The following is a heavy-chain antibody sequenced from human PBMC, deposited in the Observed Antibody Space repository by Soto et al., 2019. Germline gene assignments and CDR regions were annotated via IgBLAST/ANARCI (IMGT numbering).Heavy chain of an antibody. J-gene: IGHJ3*02. CDR2: IYPGDSDT. CDR1: GYSFTTYW. D-gene: IGHD6-13*01. V-gene: IGHV5-51*01. Sequence: SLKISCKGSGYSFTTYWIGWVRQMPGKGLEWMGVIYPGDSDTRYSPAFQGQVTISADKSISTAYLQWSSLKASDTAMYYCARHQGQLGAFDIWGQGTMVTVSS. CDR3: ARHQGQLGAFDI.